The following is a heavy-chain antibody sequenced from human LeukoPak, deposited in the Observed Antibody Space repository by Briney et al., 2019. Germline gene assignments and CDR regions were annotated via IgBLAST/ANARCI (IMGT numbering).Heavy chain of an antibody. CDR1: GFTFSNYW. Sequence: GGSLRLSCEASGFTFSNYWMSWVGQAPGKGLERVANIKLDGSVKYYVASVWRRFAISRDNAKNSLYLQMNSLRAEDTAVFYCARDVRGGWYFDYWGQGTLVTVSS. D-gene: IGHD6-19*01. CDR2: IKLDGSVK. V-gene: IGHV3-7*01. CDR3: ARDVRGGWYFDY. J-gene: IGHJ4*02.